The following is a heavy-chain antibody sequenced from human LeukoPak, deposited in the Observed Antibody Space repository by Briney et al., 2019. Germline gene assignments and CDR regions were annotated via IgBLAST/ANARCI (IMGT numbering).Heavy chain of an antibody. Sequence: SETLSLTCTVSGNSISSGDNYWSWIRQPAGKGLEWIGRIYTSGSTNYNPSLKSRVTISGDTSKNQFSLRLSSVTAADTAVYYCAKQTGSGLFILPGGQGTLVTVSS. CDR3: AKQTGSGLFILP. J-gene: IGHJ4*02. D-gene: IGHD3/OR15-3a*01. CDR2: IYTSGST. V-gene: IGHV4-61*02. CDR1: GNSISSGDNY.